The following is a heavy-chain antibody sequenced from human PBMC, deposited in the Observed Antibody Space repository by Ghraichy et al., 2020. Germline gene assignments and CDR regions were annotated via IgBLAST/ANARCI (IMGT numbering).Heavy chain of an antibody. J-gene: IGHJ4*02. V-gene: IGHV2-5*02. CDR2: IYWDDDK. CDR3: AYRQMGYRSPWDWGYFDD. Sequence: SGPTLVKPTQTLTLTCTFSGFSLTTNGVGVGWIRQPPGKALEWLALIYWDDDKRYSPSLKSSLTITKDTSKNQVVLTVTNMDPVDTATYYCAYRQMGYRSPWDWGYFDDWGQGTLVTVSS. D-gene: IGHD3/OR15-3a*01. CDR1: GFSLTTNGVG.